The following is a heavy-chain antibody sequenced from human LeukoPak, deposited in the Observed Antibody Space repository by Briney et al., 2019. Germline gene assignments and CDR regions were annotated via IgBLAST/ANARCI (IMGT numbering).Heavy chain of an antibody. V-gene: IGHV3-66*02. J-gene: IGHJ4*02. D-gene: IGHD6-19*01. CDR3: ARGAGWNYFDY. Sequence: GGSLRLSCTCSGFTVSSKYMSWVRQAPGKGLEWVSVVYSDGTTYYADSVRGRFTISRDNSKSTLSLQMNSLRAEDTAVYYCARGAGWNYFDYWGQGTLVTVSS. CDR1: GFTVSSKY. CDR2: VYSDGTT.